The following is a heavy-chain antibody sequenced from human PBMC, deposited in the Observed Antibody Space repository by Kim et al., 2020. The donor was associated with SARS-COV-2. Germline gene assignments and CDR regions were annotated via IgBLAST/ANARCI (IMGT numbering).Heavy chain of an antibody. CDR3: ARASSAIVDY. D-gene: IGHD6-19*01. J-gene: IGHJ4*02. V-gene: IGHV6-1*01. Sequence: YNDYAVSVKSRITITPDTAKNQFSLQLNSVTPEDTAVYYCARASSAIVDYWGQGTLVTVSS. CDR2: YN.